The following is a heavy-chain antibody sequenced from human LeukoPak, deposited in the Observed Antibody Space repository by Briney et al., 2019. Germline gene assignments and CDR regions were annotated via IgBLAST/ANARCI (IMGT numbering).Heavy chain of an antibody. CDR3: ARSRGGYCSGGSCYSFVSGWFDP. Sequence: SETLSLTCTVSGGSISSSPYYWGWIRQPPGKGLEWIGTIYYSGSTYYNPSLKSRVTISVDTSKNQFSLKLSSVTAADTAVYYCARSRGGYCSGGSCYSFVSGWFDPWGQGTLVTVSS. D-gene: IGHD2-15*01. CDR2: IYYSGST. J-gene: IGHJ5*02. V-gene: IGHV4-39*01. CDR1: GGSISSSPYY.